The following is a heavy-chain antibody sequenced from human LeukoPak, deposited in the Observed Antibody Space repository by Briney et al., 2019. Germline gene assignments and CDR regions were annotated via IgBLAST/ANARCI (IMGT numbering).Heavy chain of an antibody. CDR2: IYYSGST. CDR3: AREGYIGGNAFDI. J-gene: IGHJ3*02. D-gene: IGHD3-16*01. Sequence: PWETLSLTCTVSGGSISSCSYYWGWIRQPPGKGLEWIGSIYYSGSTYYNPSLKSRVTISVDTSKNQFSLKLSSVTAADTAVYYCAREGYIGGNAFDIWGQGTMVTVSS. V-gene: IGHV4-39*07. CDR1: GGSISSCSYY.